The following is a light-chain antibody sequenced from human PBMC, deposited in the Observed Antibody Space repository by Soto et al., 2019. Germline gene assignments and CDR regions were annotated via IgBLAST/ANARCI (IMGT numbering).Light chain of an antibody. CDR1: QSVSTGQ. V-gene: IGKV3-20*01. CDR2: GVS. CDR3: QQYGRLPFT. J-gene: IGKJ3*01. Sequence: EIVLTQSPGTLSLSPGERGTLSCGASQSVSTGQIAWYQQKPGQAPRLLMYGVSSRAAGIPDRFSGSGSGTDFTLTISSLEPEDFAVYYCQQYGRLPFTFGPGTKVDIK.